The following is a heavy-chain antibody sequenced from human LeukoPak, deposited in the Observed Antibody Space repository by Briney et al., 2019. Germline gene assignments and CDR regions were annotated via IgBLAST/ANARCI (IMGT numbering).Heavy chain of an antibody. D-gene: IGHD3-16*01. Sequence: SETLSLTCTVSGGSISSYYWSWIRQPPGKGLEWIGYIYYSGSTNYNPSLKSRVTISVDTSKNQFSLKLSSVTAADTAVYYCARGGTYYDYVWDYWGQGTLVTVSS. CDR3: ARGGTYYDYVWDY. J-gene: IGHJ4*02. V-gene: IGHV4-59*01. CDR1: GGSISSYY. CDR2: IYYSGST.